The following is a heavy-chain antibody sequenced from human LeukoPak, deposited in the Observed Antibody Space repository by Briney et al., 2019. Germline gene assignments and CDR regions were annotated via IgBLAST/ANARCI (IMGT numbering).Heavy chain of an antibody. J-gene: IGHJ3*02. CDR3: GRGGNGIDI. D-gene: IGHD2-8*01. V-gene: IGHV3-74*01. CDR2: INSDESNT. Sequence: GGSLRLSCAASGFTFSHYLMHWVRQAPGKGLVWVSRINSDESNTNSYADSVKGRFIISRDNAKNTLYLQMNSLRAEDAAVYFCGRGGNGIDIWGQGTTVIVSS. CDR1: GFTFSHYL.